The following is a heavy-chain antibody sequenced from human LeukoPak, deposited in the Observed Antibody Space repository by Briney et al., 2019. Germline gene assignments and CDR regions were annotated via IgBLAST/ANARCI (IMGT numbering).Heavy chain of an antibody. V-gene: IGHV3-53*01. D-gene: IGHD2-15*01. CDR3: ARLHSLIWAQPDDC. CDR2: IYSGGST. Sequence: GGSLRLSCAASGFTVGSNYMSWVRQAPGKGLEWVSIIYSGGSTYYADSVKGRFTISRDNSKNTLYLQLNSLRAEDTAVYYCARLHSLIWAQPDDCWAQGTLVTVSS. CDR1: GFTVGSNY. J-gene: IGHJ4*02.